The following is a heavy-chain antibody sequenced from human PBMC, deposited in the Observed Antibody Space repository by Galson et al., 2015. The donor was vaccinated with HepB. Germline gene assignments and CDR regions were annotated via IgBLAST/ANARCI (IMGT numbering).Heavy chain of an antibody. CDR1: GFTFSGYA. CDR2: ISGSGGST. J-gene: IGHJ4*02. D-gene: IGHD5-12*01. V-gene: IGHV3-23*01. Sequence: SLRHSCAASGFTFSGYAMSWVRQAPGKGLEWVSAISGSGGSTYYADSVRGLFTISRDNSKNTLYLQMNSLRAEDTAVYYCATGGYDLVQTFDYWGKGTLVTVSS. CDR3: ATGGYDLVQTFDY.